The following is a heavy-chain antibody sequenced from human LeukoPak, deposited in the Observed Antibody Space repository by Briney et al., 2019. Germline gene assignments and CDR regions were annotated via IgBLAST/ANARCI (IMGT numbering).Heavy chain of an antibody. CDR2: ISGSGDRT. CDR1: GFTFSRYA. V-gene: IGHV3-23*01. J-gene: IGHJ4*02. D-gene: IGHD3-3*01. CDR3: ATARDGFGVDTIDY. Sequence: PSGGSLRLSCAASGFTFSRYAMSWVRQAPGKGLEWISSISGSGDRTYYADSVKGRFTISRDNSRNTVYVQMNSLGAEDTALYYCATARDGFGVDTIDYWGQGTLVTVSS.